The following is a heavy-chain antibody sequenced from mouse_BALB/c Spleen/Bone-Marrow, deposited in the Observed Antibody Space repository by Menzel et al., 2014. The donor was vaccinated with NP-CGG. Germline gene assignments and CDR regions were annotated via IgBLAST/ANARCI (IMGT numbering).Heavy chain of an antibody. CDR2: IDPSDSYS. CDR1: GYTFTSYW. V-gene: IGHV1-69*02. J-gene: IGHJ4*01. CDR3: ARGVVYYYAMDY. Sequence: VQLQESGAELVRPGASVKLSCKASGYTFTSYWMNWVKQRPEQGLEWIGEIDPSDSYSNYNQNFKGKATLTVDKSSSTAYMQLTSLTSEDSAVYYCARGVVYYYAMDYWGQGTSVTVSS.